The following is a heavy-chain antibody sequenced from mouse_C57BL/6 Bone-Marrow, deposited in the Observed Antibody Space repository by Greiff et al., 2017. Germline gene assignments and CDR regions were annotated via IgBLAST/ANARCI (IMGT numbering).Heavy chain of an antibody. D-gene: IGHD2-3*01. CDR1: GFSFNTYA. V-gene: IGHV10-1*01. CDR3: VYDGYYGYAMDY. J-gene: IGHJ4*01. Sequence: EVHLVESGGGLVQPKGSLKLSCAASGFSFNTYAMNWVRQAPGKGLEWVARIRSKSNNYATYYADSVKDRFTISRDDSESMLYLQMNNLKTEDTDMYYCVYDGYYGYAMDYWGQGTSVTVSS. CDR2: IRSKSNNYAT.